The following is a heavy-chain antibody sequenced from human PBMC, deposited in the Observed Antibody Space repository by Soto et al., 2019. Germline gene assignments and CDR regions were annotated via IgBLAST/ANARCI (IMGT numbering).Heavy chain of an antibody. CDR1: GGSFSDFY. CDR2: INHIGYT. V-gene: IGHV4-34*02. J-gene: IGHJ4*02. Sequence: QVQLQQWGAGLLKPSETLSLTCAVSGGSFSDFYWTWIRQLPGKGLEWIGEINHIGYTNYNPSLEGRVATSVDTSKNQFSLNLRSVTAADTAVYYCGPRGAVAPRGYWGQGTLVTVSS. D-gene: IGHD2-15*01. CDR3: GPRGAVAPRGY.